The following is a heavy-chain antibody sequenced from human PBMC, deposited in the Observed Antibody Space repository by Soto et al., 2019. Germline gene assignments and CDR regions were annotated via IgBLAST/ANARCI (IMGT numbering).Heavy chain of an antibody. Sequence: GGSLRLSCAASGFTFSSYAMSWVRQAPGKGLEWVSAISGSGGSTYYADSVKGRFTISRDNSKNTLYLQMNSLRAEDTAVYYCAKDLAYCGGDCYPGAFQHWGQGTLVTVSS. CDR3: AKDLAYCGGDCYPGAFQH. D-gene: IGHD2-21*02. V-gene: IGHV3-23*01. J-gene: IGHJ1*01. CDR2: ISGSGGST. CDR1: GFTFSSYA.